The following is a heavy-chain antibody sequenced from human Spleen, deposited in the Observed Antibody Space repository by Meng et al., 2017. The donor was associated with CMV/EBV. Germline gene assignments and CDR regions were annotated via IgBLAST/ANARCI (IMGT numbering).Heavy chain of an antibody. V-gene: IGHV3-30*04. CDR2: ISYDGSNK. CDR1: GFTFSSYA. Sequence: SLKIYCAASGFTFSSYAMHWVRQAPGKGLEWVAVISYDGSNKYYADSVKGRFTISRDNSKNTLYLQMNSLRAEDTAVYYCARGACSSTSCYPMGYWGQGTLVTVSS. D-gene: IGHD2-2*01. J-gene: IGHJ4*02. CDR3: ARGACSSTSCYPMGY.